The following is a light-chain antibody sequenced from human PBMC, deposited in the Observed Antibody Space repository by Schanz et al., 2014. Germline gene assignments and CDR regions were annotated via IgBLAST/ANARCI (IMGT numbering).Light chain of an antibody. CDR1: QSISRW. V-gene: IGKV1-39*01. Sequence: IQMTPSPSSLSASAGARVTITCRASQSISRWLAWYQQKPGKAPKVLIYTASTLQSGVPSRFSGSGSGTDFTLTINGLQPEDFATYYCQQSYSPPFTFGPGTKVDIK. CDR2: TAS. J-gene: IGKJ3*01. CDR3: QQSYSPPFT.